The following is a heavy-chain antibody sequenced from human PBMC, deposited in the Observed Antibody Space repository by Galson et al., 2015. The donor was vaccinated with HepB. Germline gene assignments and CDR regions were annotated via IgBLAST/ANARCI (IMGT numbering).Heavy chain of an antibody. CDR3: ATDGLRLGELSHYYYYYGMDV. CDR1: GGSISSSNW. Sequence: SETLSLTCAVSGGSISSSNWWSWVRQPPGKGLEWIGEIYHSGSTNYNPSLKSRVTISVDKSKNQFSLKLSSVTAADTAVYYCATDGLRLGELSHYYYYYGMDVWGQGTTVTVSS. V-gene: IGHV4-4*02. J-gene: IGHJ6*02. CDR2: IYHSGST. D-gene: IGHD3-16*02.